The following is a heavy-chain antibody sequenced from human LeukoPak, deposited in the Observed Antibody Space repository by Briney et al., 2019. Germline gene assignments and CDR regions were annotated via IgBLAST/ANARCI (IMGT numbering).Heavy chain of an antibody. V-gene: IGHV4-4*02. CDR2: IYHSGST. J-gene: IGHJ4*02. D-gene: IGHD6-13*01. Sequence: ASGTLSLTCAVSGGSISSSNWWSWVRQPPGKGLEWIGEIYHSGSTNYNPSLKSRVTISVDKSKNQFSLKLSSVTAADTAVYYCAIRIAAAATGFDYWGQGTLVTVSS. CDR3: AIRIAAAATGFDY. CDR1: GGSISSSNW.